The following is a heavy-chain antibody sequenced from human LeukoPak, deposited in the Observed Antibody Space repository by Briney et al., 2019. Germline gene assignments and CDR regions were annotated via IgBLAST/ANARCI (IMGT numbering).Heavy chain of an antibody. J-gene: IGHJ4*02. D-gene: IGHD3-22*01. CDR1: GASIRTYY. CDR2: IDASGST. CDR3: ANEKFYYDYSGYFVADH. Sequence: KPSETLSLTCTVSGASIRTYYWSWIRQPAGKALEWIGRIDASGSTNFNPSVKSRVTMSVDTSQNQFSPNLNSVTAADSAVYYCANEKFYYDYSGYFVADHWGQGALVTVSS. V-gene: IGHV4-4*07.